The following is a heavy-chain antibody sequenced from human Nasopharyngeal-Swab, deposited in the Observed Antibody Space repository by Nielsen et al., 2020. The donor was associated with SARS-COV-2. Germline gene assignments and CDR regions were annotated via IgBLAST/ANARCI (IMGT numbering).Heavy chain of an antibody. CDR2: ISWNGGIT. J-gene: IGHJ5*02. V-gene: IGHV3-9*01. CDR3: AKDPYGSGSINWFTL. CDR1: GFIFDDYA. Sequence: GGSLRLSCATSGFIFDDYAMHWVRQAPGKGLEWVSSISWNGGITDYADSVKGRLTISRDNAKNSLYLQLNSLMPEDTAFYFCAKDPYGSGSINWFTLWGPGTLVTVSS. D-gene: IGHD3-10*01.